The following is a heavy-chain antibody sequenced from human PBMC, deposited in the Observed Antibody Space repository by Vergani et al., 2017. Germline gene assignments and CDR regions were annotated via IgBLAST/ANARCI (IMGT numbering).Heavy chain of an antibody. D-gene: IGHD1-26*01. Sequence: EVHLLESGGGLVQSGGSLRLSCAASGFTFSNSAVSWVRQAPGRGLAWVSSISGPGLSTYYADSVKGRFSISRDNSKKTVFLQMHSLRAEDTAIYYCARDPVLLVGVWTGDTTFDYWGQGTLVTVSS. CDR3: ARDPVLLVGVWTGDTTFDY. J-gene: IGHJ4*02. CDR2: ISGPGLST. V-gene: IGHV3-23*01. CDR1: GFTFSNSA.